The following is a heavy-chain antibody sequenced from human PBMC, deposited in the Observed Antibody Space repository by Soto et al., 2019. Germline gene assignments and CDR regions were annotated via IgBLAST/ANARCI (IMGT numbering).Heavy chain of an antibody. CDR1: GYTFTSYG. V-gene: IGHV1-18*01. Sequence: QVQLVQSRAEVKKPGASVKVSCKASGYTFTSYGISWVRQAPGQGLEWMGWISAYNGNTNYAQKLQGRVTLTTDTSTSTSYMELRSLRSDDTAVYYCATSNYDFSDYYYGMDVWGQGTTVTVSS. CDR2: ISAYNGNT. J-gene: IGHJ6*02. CDR3: ATSNYDFSDYYYGMDV. D-gene: IGHD3-3*01.